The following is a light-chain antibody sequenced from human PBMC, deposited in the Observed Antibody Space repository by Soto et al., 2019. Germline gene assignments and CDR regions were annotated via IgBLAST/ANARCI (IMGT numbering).Light chain of an antibody. V-gene: IGKV1-5*03. CDR3: QHYFGYLWT. J-gene: IGKJ1*01. CDR2: GAS. Sequence: DIQLTQSPSTLSASVGDTVSITCRASPSFGPWLAWFQHRPGTAPTVVIYGASGLESGVPPRFSGSGSGTEFTLTIDGLQPDDFATYYCQHYFGYLWTFGQGTKVEVK. CDR1: PSFGPW.